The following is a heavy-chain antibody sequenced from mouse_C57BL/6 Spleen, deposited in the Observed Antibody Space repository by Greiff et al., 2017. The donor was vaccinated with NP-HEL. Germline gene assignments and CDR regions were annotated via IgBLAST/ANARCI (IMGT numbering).Heavy chain of an antibody. Sequence: VKLMESGPELVKPGASVKISCKASGYAFSSSWMNWVKQRPGKGLEWIGRIYPGDGDTNYNGKFKGKATLTADKSSSTAYMQLSSLTSEDSAVYFCAREEDSYYSNVYFDYWGQGTTLTVSS. CDR1: GYAFSSSW. V-gene: IGHV1-82*01. CDR2: IYPGDGDT. CDR3: AREEDSYYSNVYFDY. J-gene: IGHJ2*01. D-gene: IGHD2-5*01.